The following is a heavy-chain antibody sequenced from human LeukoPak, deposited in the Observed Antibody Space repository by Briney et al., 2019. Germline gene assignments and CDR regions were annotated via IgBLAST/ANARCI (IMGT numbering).Heavy chain of an antibody. D-gene: IGHD6-13*01. J-gene: IGHJ4*02. Sequence: GASVKVSCKASGGTFSSYAISWVRQAPGQGLEWMGGIIPIFGTANYAQKFQGRVTITADKSTSTAYMELSSLRSEDTAVYYCARERAAAALDYWGQGTLVTVSS. CDR1: GGTFSSYA. CDR3: ARERAAAALDY. CDR2: IIPIFGTA. V-gene: IGHV1-69*06.